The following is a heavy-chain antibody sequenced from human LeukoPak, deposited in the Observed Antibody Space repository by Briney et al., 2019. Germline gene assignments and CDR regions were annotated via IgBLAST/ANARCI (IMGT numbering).Heavy chain of an antibody. V-gene: IGHV4-39*01. CDR3: ARGIRRAYFYSSVSQPRTWFDP. Sequence: SETLSLTCTVSGDSLTSTNYFWAWIRQPPGKGLEWIGRVYYSGSAFYNPSLKSRVAMSVDTSKKQFSLKLNFVTAADTAVYYCARGIRRAYFYSSVSQPRTWFDPWGQGTLVSVSS. D-gene: IGHD3-10*01. J-gene: IGHJ5*02. CDR1: GDSLTSTNYF. CDR2: VYYSGSA.